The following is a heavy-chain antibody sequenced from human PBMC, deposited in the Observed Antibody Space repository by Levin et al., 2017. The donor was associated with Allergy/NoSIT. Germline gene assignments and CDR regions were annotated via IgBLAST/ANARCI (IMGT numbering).Heavy chain of an antibody. Sequence: GGSLRLSCAASGFTFSSYWMSWVRQAPGKGLEWVANIKQDGSEKYYVDSVKGRFTISRDNAKNSLYLQMNSLRAEDTAVYYCARGEAYYYDSSGYFIWGQGTLVTVSS. CDR3: ARGEAYYYDSSGYFI. V-gene: IGHV3-7*01. J-gene: IGHJ4*02. CDR2: IKQDGSEK. D-gene: IGHD3-22*01. CDR1: GFTFSSYW.